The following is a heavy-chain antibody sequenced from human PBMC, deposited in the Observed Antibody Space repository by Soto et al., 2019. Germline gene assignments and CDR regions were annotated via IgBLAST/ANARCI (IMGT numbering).Heavy chain of an antibody. D-gene: IGHD4-17*01. CDR3: AKDARLRLHYYGMDV. CDR2: ISYDGSNK. CDR1: GFTFSSYG. J-gene: IGHJ6*02. Sequence: QVQLVESGGGVVQPGRSLRLSCAASGFTFSSYGMHWVRQAPGKGLEWVAVISYDGSNKYYADSVKGRFTISRDNSKNTLYLQRNSLGAEDTAVYYCAKDARLRLHYYGMDVWGQGTTVTVSS. V-gene: IGHV3-30*18.